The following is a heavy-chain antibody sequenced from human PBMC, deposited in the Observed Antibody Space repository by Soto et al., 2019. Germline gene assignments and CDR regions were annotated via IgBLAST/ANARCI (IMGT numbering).Heavy chain of an antibody. CDR3: AKVQLERRARAPLRWFDP. V-gene: IGHV1-2*04. Sequence: ASVKVSCKASGYTFTGYYMHWVRQAPGQGLEWMGWINPNSGGTNYAQKFQGWVTMTRDTSISTAYMELSSLRAEDTAVYYCAKVQLERRARAPLRWFDPWGQGTLVTVSS. CDR2: INPNSGGT. J-gene: IGHJ5*02. CDR1: GYTFTGYY. D-gene: IGHD1-1*01.